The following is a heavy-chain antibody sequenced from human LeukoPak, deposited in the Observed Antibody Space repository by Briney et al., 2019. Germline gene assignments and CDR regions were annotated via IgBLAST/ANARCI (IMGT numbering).Heavy chain of an antibody. D-gene: IGHD6-13*01. J-gene: IGHJ6*03. CDR1: GGSISSYY. Sequence: SETLPLTCTVSGGSISSYYWSWIRQPPGKGLEWIGYIYYSGSTNYNPSLKSRVTISVDTSKNQFSLKLSSVTAADTAVYYCARSQAAADLFGWNYYYYMDVWGKGTTVTISS. CDR3: ARSQAAADLFGWNYYYYMDV. CDR2: IYYSGST. V-gene: IGHV4-59*01.